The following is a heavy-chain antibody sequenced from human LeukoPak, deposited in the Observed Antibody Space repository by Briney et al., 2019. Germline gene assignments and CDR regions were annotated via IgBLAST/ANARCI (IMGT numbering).Heavy chain of an antibody. CDR1: GGTFSSYA. CDR3: ARDGFYGDYVAD. CDR2: IIPILGIA. Sequence: ASVKVSCKASGGTFSSYAISWVRRAPGQGLEWMGRIIPILGIANYAQKFQGRVTITAGKSTSTAYMELSSLRSEDTAVYYCARDGFYGDYVADWGQGTLVTVSS. V-gene: IGHV1-69*04. J-gene: IGHJ4*02. D-gene: IGHD4-17*01.